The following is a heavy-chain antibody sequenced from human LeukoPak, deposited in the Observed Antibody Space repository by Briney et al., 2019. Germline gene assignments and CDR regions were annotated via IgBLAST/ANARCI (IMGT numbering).Heavy chain of an antibody. J-gene: IGHJ5*02. D-gene: IGHD4-23*01. CDR3: ARNYGGNSVGPESWFDP. CDR1: GGSISSSNW. V-gene: IGHV4-4*02. CDR2: LYHSGST. Sequence: PSGTMSLTCAVSGGSISSSNWWSWVRQPPGKGLEWIGELYHSGSTNYNPSLKSRVTISVDKSKNQFSLKLSSVTAADTAVYYCARNYGGNSVGPESWFDPWGQGTLVTVSS.